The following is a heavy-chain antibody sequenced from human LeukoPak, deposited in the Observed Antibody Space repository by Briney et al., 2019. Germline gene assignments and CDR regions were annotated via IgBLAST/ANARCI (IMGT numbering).Heavy chain of an antibody. CDR2: INPNSGGT. V-gene: IGHV1-2*02. CDR3: ARIPTYYYDSSGYYDY. J-gene: IGHJ4*02. D-gene: IGHD3-22*01. CDR1: GYTFTGYY. Sequence: PRASVKVSCKASGYTFTGYYMHWVRQAPGQGLEWMGWINPNSGGTNYAQKFQGRVTMTRDTSISTAYMELSRLRSDDTAVYYCARIPTYYYDSSGYYDYWGQGTLVTVSS.